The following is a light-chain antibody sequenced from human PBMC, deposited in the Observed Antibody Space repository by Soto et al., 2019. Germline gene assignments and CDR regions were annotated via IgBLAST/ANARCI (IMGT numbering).Light chain of an antibody. CDR3: CSYTSRISYV. V-gene: IGLV2-14*01. CDR2: QVT. Sequence: QSVLTQPASVSGSPGQSITISCTGTSSDFDIYKYVSWYQQHPGKAPKLMIYQVTNRPSGVSNRFSGSTSGNTASLTISGLPAEDEADYYCCSYTSRISYVFGTGTKLTVL. CDR1: SSDFDIYKY. J-gene: IGLJ1*01.